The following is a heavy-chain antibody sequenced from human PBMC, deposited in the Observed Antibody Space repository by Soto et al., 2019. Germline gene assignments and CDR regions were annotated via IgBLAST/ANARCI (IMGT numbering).Heavy chain of an antibody. D-gene: IGHD3-22*01. J-gene: IGHJ3*02. CDR3: ARDVSPGSGPYYLDAFDM. V-gene: IGHV3-7*05. CDR2: IKKDESKK. CDR1: GFTFSDYW. Sequence: EVQLVESGGGLVQPGESLRLSCAASGFTFSDYWMTWVRQAPGKGLEWVANIKKDESKKSYLDSVRGRFTISRDNARNSLYLKMDSLRAEDTALYYCARDVSPGSGPYYLDAFDMWGKGTMVTVSS.